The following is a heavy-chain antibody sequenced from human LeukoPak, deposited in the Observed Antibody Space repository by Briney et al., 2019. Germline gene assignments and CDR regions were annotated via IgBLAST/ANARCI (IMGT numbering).Heavy chain of an antibody. J-gene: IGHJ6*02. CDR1: GGTFSSYA. CDR2: IIPILGIA. Sequence: SVKVSCKASGGTFSSYAISWVRQAPGQGLEWMGRIIPILGIANYAQKFQGRVTITADKSTSTAYMELSSLRSEDTAVYYCARDVDRSLGAVWGQGTTVTVSS. CDR3: ARDVDRSLGAV. D-gene: IGHD5-12*01. V-gene: IGHV1-69*04.